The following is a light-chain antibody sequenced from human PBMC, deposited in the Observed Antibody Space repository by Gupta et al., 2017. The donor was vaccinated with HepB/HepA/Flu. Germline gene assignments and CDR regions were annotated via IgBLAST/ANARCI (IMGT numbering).Light chain of an antibody. J-gene: IGKJ4*01. Sequence: DIQMTQSPSSLSASLGDRVTITCRASQNINSYVNWYQQKSGKAPKLLIYAVSFLQGGVPSRCSGSGSGTDFTLTISSLQPEDVATYYGQPSFSPPLTFGGGTTVEIK. CDR1: QNINSY. CDR2: AVS. V-gene: IGKV1-39*01. CDR3: QPSFSPPLT.